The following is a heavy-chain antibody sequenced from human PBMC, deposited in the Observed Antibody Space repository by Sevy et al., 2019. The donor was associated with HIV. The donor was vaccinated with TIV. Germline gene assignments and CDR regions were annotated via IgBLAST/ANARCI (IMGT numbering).Heavy chain of an antibody. Sequence: SETLSLTCSVSSGSIGNYYWYWIRQPPGRGLEWLGLIYYSGNTNYNPSLKSRVTMSIDTSKNQFSLGLSSLTAADTDVYYCSRRAFLGGYFDSWGQGILVTVSS. CDR3: SRRAFLGGYFDS. V-gene: IGHV4-59*08. CDR2: IYYSGNT. D-gene: IGHD3-16*01. J-gene: IGHJ4*03. CDR1: SGSIGNYY.